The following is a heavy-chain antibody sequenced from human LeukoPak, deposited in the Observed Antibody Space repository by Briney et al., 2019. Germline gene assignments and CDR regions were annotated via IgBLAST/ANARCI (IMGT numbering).Heavy chain of an antibody. Sequence: SETLSLTCTVSGGSISSYYWSWIRQPPGKGLEWIGYIYYSGSTNYNPSLKSRVTISVDTSKNQFSLKLSSVTAADTAVYYCAREGYYDSSGYYTGYYYYYMDVWGKGTTVTVSS. V-gene: IGHV4-59*12. J-gene: IGHJ6*03. CDR1: GGSISSYY. D-gene: IGHD3-22*01. CDR2: IYYSGST. CDR3: AREGYYDSSGYYTGYYYYYMDV.